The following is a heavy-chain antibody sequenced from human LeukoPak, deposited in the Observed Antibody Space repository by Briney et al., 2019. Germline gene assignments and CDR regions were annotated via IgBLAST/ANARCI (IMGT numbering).Heavy chain of an antibody. D-gene: IGHD2/OR15-2a*01. CDR1: GYTFTSYD. CDR2: MNPNSGNT. V-gene: IGHV1-8*01. CDR3: ARGRIVRNWFDP. Sequence: ASVKVSCKASGYTFTSYDINWVRQATGQGLEWMGWMNPNSGNTGYAQKFQGRVTMTRNTSISTAYMELSSLRSEDTAVYYCARGRIVRNWFDPWGQGTLVTVSS. J-gene: IGHJ5*02.